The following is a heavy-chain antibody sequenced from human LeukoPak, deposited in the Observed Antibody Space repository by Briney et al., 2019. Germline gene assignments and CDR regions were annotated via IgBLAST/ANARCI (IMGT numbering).Heavy chain of an antibody. CDR2: IHDSGST. CDR1: GASISSGDYH. J-gene: IGHJ4*02. V-gene: IGHV4-30-4*01. Sequence: SETLSLTCTVSGASISSGDYHWNWIRQPPGKGLEWIGFIHDSGSTYYNPSLKSRVSISRDMSKNQFSLKLSSVTAADTAVYYCARDGYDFWSGYYVYWGQGTLVTVSS. CDR3: ARDGYDFWSGYYVY. D-gene: IGHD3-3*01.